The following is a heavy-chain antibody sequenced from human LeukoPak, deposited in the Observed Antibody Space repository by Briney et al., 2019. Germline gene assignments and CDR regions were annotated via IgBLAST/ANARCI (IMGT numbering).Heavy chain of an antibody. J-gene: IGHJ4*02. V-gene: IGHV1-18*01. CDR2: ISAHNGNI. CDR1: GYTFTNYG. D-gene: IGHD2-15*01. Sequence: ASVKVSCKASGYTFTNYGISWARQAPGQGLEWMGWISAHNGNIKYAQNLQGRVTMTTDTSTSTAYMELRSLRSDDTAVYYCARDLFVVAFDYWGQGTLVTVSS. CDR3: ARDLFVVAFDY.